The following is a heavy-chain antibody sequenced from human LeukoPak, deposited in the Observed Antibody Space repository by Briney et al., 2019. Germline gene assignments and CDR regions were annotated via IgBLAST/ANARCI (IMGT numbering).Heavy chain of an antibody. CDR1: GGTFSSYA. CDR3: AREYSSGWSRHFDY. CDR2: IIPIFGTA. V-gene: IGHV1-69*13. D-gene: IGHD6-19*01. J-gene: IGHJ4*02. Sequence: SVKVSCKASGGTFSSYAISWVRQAPGQGLEWMGGIIPIFGTANYAQKFQGRVTITADESTSTAYMELSSLRSEDTVVYYCAREYSSGWSRHFDYWGQGTLVTVSS.